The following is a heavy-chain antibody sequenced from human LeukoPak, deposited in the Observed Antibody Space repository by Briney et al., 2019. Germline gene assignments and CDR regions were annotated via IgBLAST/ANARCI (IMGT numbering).Heavy chain of an antibody. CDR2: IKCDGSEK. J-gene: IGHJ3*02. D-gene: IGHD2-2*01. CDR1: GFTFSNSW. V-gene: IGHV3-52*01. CDR3: VRGVGSSTSCYVRAFDI. Sequence: PGGSLRLSCAASGFTFSNSWMHWVCQAPEKGLEWVADIKCDGSEKCYVDSVKGRLTISGDNAKNSLYLQVNSLRAEDMTVYYCVRGVGSSTSCYVRAFDIWGQGTMVTVSS.